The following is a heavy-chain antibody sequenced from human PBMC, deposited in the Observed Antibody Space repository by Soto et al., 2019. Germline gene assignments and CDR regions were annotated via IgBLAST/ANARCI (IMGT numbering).Heavy chain of an antibody. V-gene: IGHV2-5*02. CDR1: GFSLSTSGVG. J-gene: IGHJ6*02. D-gene: IGHD2-15*01. Sequence: PTLVNPTQTLTLTCACSGFSLSTSGVGVGWIRQPPGKALEWLALIYWDDDKRYSPSLKSRLTITKDTSKNQVVLTMTNMDPVDTATYYCARIRGYCSGGSCHTYGMDVWGQGTTVTVSS. CDR2: IYWDDDK. CDR3: ARIRGYCSGGSCHTYGMDV.